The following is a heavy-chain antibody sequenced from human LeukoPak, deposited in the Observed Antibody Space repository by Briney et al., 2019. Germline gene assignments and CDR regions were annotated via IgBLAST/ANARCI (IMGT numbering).Heavy chain of an antibody. D-gene: IGHD4-23*01. J-gene: IGHJ5*02. CDR3: ALPRDRWQTVPPDH. Sequence: GGSLRLSCAASGFTFSSYSMNWVRQAPGKGLEWVSSISSSSSYIYYADSVKGRFTISRDNAKNSLYLQMNSLRAEDTAVYYCALPRDRWQTVPPDHWGQGTLVTVSS. V-gene: IGHV3-21*01. CDR1: GFTFSSYS. CDR2: ISSSSSYI.